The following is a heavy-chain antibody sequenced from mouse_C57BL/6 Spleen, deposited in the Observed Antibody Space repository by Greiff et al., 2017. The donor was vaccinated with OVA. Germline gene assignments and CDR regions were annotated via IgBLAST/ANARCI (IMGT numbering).Heavy chain of an antibody. CDR2: IYPGDGDT. V-gene: IGHV1-82*01. CDR1: GYAFSSSW. Sequence: VQLQESGPELVKPGASVKISCKASGYAFSSSWMNWVKQRPGKGLEWIGRIYPGDGDTNYNGKFKGKATLTADKSSSTAYMQLSSLTSEDSAVYFCARVYYGNDGMDYWGQGTSVTVSS. J-gene: IGHJ4*01. CDR3: ARVYYGNDGMDY. D-gene: IGHD2-2*01.